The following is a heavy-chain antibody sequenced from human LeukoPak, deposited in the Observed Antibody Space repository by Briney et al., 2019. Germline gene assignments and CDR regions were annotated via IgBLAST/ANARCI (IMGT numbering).Heavy chain of an antibody. CDR3: ARLRDWFDP. J-gene: IGHJ5*02. V-gene: IGHV4-59*11. CDR2: IYYSGST. CDR1: GGSISNHY. Sequence: SETLSLTCTVSGGSISNHYWSWIRQPPGKGLEWIGYIYYSGSTNYNPSPKSRVTMSVDTSKNQFSLKLSSVTAADTAVYYCARLRDWFDPWGQGTLVTVSS.